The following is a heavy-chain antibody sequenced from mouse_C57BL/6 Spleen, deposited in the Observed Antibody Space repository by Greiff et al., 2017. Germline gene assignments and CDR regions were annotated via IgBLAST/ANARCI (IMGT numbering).Heavy chain of an antibody. J-gene: IGHJ3*01. Sequence: VQLQQSGAELVRPGASVKLSCTASGFNIKDYYMHWVKQRPEQGLEWIGRIDPEDGDTEYAPKFQGKATMTADTSSNTAYLQLSSLTSEDAAVYYCTTRGVTTAGFADWGQGTLVTVSA. D-gene: IGHD1-2*01. CDR3: TTRGVTTAGFAD. CDR1: GFNIKDYY. CDR2: IDPEDGDT. V-gene: IGHV14-1*01.